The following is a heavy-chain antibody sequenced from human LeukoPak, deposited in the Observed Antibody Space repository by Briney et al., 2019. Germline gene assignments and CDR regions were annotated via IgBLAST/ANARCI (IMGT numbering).Heavy chain of an antibody. CDR3: ARSSLPDS. CDR1: GVSISSHW. D-gene: IGHD5/OR15-5a*01. Sequence: GGSLRLSCAASGVSISSHWMSWVRQAPGKGLEWVANIKQDGSEKFYVESVKGRFTISRDNADNSLSLQMDSLRVEDTAVYYCARSSLPDSWGQGTLVTVSS. V-gene: IGHV3-7*01. J-gene: IGHJ4*02. CDR2: IKQDGSEK.